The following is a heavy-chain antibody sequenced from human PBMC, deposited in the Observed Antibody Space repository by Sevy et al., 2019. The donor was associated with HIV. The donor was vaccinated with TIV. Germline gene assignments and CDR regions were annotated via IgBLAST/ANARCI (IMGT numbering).Heavy chain of an antibody. Sequence: GGSLRLSCAASGFTFSSYGMHWVRQAPGKGLEWVAVISYDGSNKYYADSVKGRFTISRDNSKNTLYLQMNSLRAEDTAVYDCAKGFESYYYHGMDVWGQGTTVTVSS. CDR2: ISYDGSNK. CDR1: GFTFSSYG. V-gene: IGHV3-30*18. D-gene: IGHD3-3*01. J-gene: IGHJ6*02. CDR3: AKGFESYYYHGMDV.